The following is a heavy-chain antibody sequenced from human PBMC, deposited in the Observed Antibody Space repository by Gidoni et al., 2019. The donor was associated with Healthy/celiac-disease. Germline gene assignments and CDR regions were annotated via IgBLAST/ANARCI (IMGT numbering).Heavy chain of an antibody. D-gene: IGHD3-22*01. Sequence: QVQLVESGGGLVKPGGSLRLSCAASGLTFSDYYMSWIRQAPGKGLEWVSYISSSSSYTNYADSVKGRFTISRDNAKNSLYLQMNSLRAEDTAVYYCASGYDSSGYYYSGGTIDYWGQGTLVTVSS. V-gene: IGHV3-11*06. CDR2: ISSSSSYT. J-gene: IGHJ4*02. CDR3: ASGYDSSGYYYSGGTIDY. CDR1: GLTFSDYY.